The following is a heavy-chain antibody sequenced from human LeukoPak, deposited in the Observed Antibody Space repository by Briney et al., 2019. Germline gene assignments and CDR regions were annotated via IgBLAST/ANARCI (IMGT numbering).Heavy chain of an antibody. J-gene: IGHJ3*02. V-gene: IGHV3-53*01. D-gene: IGHD3-10*01. Sequence: GGSLRLSCATSGFIVSDNYMTRVRQAPGKGLEWVSVIYRGGSTYYAESVKGRFTISRDNSKNMVYLQMYSLRVEDTAVYYCARGGGYGSGNHYRGGAFDIWGQGTVVTVSS. CDR1: GFIVSDNY. CDR3: ARGGGYGSGNHYRGGAFDI. CDR2: IYRGGST.